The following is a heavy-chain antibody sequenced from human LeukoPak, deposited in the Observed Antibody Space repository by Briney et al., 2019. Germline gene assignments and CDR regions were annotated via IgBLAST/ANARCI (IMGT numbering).Heavy chain of an antibody. CDR1: GFTFSRYE. CDR3: ASSNYYGSGSYDY. J-gene: IGHJ4*02. CDR2: ISSSGSTI. V-gene: IGHV3-48*03. Sequence: PGGSLRLSCAASGFTFSRYEMNWVRQAPGKGLEWVSYISSSGSTIYYADSVKGRFTISRDNAKNSLYLQMNSLRAEDTAVYYCASSNYYGSGSYDYWGQGTLVTVSS. D-gene: IGHD3-10*01.